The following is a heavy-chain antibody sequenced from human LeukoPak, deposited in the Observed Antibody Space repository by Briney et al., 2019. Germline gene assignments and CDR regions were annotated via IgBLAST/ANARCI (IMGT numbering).Heavy chain of an antibody. CDR1: GGTFSSYA. Sequence: GASVKVSCKASGGTFSSYAISWVRQAPGQGLEWMGGIIPIFGTANHAQKFQGRATITTDESTSTAYMELSSLRSEDTAVYYCASNYGDYAPFDYWGQGTLVTVSS. D-gene: IGHD4-17*01. V-gene: IGHV1-69*05. J-gene: IGHJ4*02. CDR3: ASNYGDYAPFDY. CDR2: IIPIFGTA.